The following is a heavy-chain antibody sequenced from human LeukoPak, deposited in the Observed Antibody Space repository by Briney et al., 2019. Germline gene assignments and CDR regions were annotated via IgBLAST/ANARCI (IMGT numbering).Heavy chain of an antibody. CDR3: ATYYGGRGGSGY. CDR2: TENN. J-gene: IGHJ4*02. Sequence: SETLSLTCTVSGVSITNYYWNWMRQSPGKGLEWIGHTENNKNNPSLNSRLSISVDSSKNQFSLRLTSVTAADTAIYFCATYYGGRGGSGYWGQGTLVTVSS. V-gene: IGHV4-4*09. CDR1: GVSITNYY. D-gene: IGHD2-21*01.